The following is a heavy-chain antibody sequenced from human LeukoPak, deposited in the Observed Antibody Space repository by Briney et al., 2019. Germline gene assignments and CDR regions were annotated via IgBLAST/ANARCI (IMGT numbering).Heavy chain of an antibody. D-gene: IGHD1-14*01. CDR2: ISGSGGST. CDR3: ARDAGITGTTDLDY. CDR1: GFTFSSYA. Sequence: PGGSLRLSCAASGFTFSSYAMSWVRQAPGKGLEWVSAISGSGGSTYYADSVKGRFTISRDNSKNTLYLQMSSLRAEDTAVYYCARDAGITGTTDLDYWGHGTLVTVSS. J-gene: IGHJ4*01. V-gene: IGHV3-23*01.